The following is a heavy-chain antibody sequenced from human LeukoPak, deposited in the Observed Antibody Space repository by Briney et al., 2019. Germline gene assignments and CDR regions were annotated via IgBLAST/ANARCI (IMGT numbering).Heavy chain of an antibody. CDR3: ARVANYYGSGSYYNEFDP. V-gene: IGHV3-48*04. Sequence: GGSLRLSCAASGFTFSSYSMNWVRQAPGKGLEWVSYISSSSSTIYYADSVKGRFAISRDNAKNSLYLQMNSLRAEDTAVYYCARVANYYGSGSYYNEFDPWGQGTLVTVSS. J-gene: IGHJ5*02. CDR1: GFTFSSYS. D-gene: IGHD3-10*01. CDR2: ISSSSSTI.